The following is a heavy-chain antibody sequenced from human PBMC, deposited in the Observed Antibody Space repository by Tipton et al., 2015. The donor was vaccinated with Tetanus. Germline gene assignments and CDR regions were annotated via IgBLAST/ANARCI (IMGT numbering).Heavy chain of an antibody. Sequence: GSLRLSCAASGFTFSAYYMSWIRLAPGKGLEWISYISHTGTTTYYSASVMGRFTVSRDNTKNSLYLEINSLRAEDTAVYYCARSESRIAPRIPWGMDIWGQGTTVTASS. D-gene: IGHD6-6*01. CDR2: ISHTGTTT. J-gene: IGHJ6*02. CDR3: ARSESRIAPRIPWGMDI. CDR1: GFTFSAYY. V-gene: IGHV3-11*01.